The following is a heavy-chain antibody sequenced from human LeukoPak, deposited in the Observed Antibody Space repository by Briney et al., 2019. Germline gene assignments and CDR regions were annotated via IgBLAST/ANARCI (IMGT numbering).Heavy chain of an antibody. CDR3: ARGPPYSSSLNWFDP. CDR1: GYTFTGYY. V-gene: IGHV1-2*06. CDR2: INPNSGGT. D-gene: IGHD6-13*01. J-gene: IGHJ5*02. Sequence: GASVKVSCKASGYTFTGYYMHWVRQAPGQGLEWVGRINPNSGGTNYAQKFQGRVTMTRDTSISTAYMEVSRLRSDDTAVYYCARGPPYSSSLNWFDPWGQGTQVTVSS.